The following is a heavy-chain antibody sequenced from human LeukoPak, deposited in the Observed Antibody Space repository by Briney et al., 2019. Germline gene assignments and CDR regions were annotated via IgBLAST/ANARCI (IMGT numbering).Heavy chain of an antibody. D-gene: IGHD2-8*02. V-gene: IGHV4-34*01. CDR3: ARRSGGSERRWWFDP. CDR2: INHSGST. Sequence: SETRSLTCAVYGGSFTGYYWSWIRQPPGKGLEWIGEINHSGSTNYNPSLKTRVTISVDTSKNQFSLKLSSVTAADTAVYYCARRSGGSERRWWFDPWGQGNLVTVSS. J-gene: IGHJ5*02. CDR1: GGSFTGYY.